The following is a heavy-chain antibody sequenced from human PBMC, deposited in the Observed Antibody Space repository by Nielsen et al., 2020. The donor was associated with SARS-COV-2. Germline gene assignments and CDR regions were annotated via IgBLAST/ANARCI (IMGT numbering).Heavy chain of an antibody. CDR3: AKESAFDI. CDR2: ITNTDAK. J-gene: IGHJ3*02. Sequence: GESLKISCAASGFTFSDHYMTWIRQTPGKGLEWVSYITNTDAKYYADSVKGRFTISRDNAKNSLYLQMNSLRAEDTALYYCAKESAFDIWGQGTMVTVSS. V-gene: IGHV3-69-1*01. CDR1: GFTFSDHY.